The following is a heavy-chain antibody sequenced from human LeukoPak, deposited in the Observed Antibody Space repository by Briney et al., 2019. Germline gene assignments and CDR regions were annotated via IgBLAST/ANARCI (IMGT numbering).Heavy chain of an antibody. CDR2: IYPGDSDT. CDR3: ARLVYCGGDCYSASPDY. J-gene: IGHJ4*02. V-gene: IGHV5-51*01. D-gene: IGHD2-21*02. Sequence: GESLKISCKGSGYSFTSYWIGWVRQMPGKGLEWMGIIYPGDSDTRYSPSFQGQVTISADKSISTAYLQWSSLKASDTAMYYCARLVYCGGDCYSASPDYWGQGTLVTVSS. CDR1: GYSFTSYW.